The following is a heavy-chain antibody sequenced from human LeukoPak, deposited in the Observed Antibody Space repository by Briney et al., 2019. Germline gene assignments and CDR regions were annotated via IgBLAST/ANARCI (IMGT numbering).Heavy chain of an antibody. Sequence: SVKVSCKASGYTFTGYYIHWVRQAPGQGLEWMGWINANSGATKYAQKFQGRVTMTRDTSISTAYMELSRLGSDDTAVYYCAVITWIQNFDYWGQGTLVTVSS. CDR2: INANSGAT. J-gene: IGHJ4*02. CDR3: AVITWIQNFDY. CDR1: GYTFTGYY. D-gene: IGHD5-18*01. V-gene: IGHV1-2*02.